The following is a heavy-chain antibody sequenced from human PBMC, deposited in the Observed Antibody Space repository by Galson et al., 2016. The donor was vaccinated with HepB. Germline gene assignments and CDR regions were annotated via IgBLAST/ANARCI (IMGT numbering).Heavy chain of an antibody. CDR1: GGSISTYY. CDR3: ARSTRRDGYNFGY. J-gene: IGHJ4*02. Sequence: SETLSLTCTVSGGSISTYYWSWIRQPPGRGLGWIGFIYYSGTTNYNPSVKGRGTISIDTSTNQFSLKLTSGTAAATAVYSCARSTRRDGYNFGYWGQGTLVTVSS. CDR2: IYYSGTT. V-gene: IGHV4-59*01. D-gene: IGHD5-24*01.